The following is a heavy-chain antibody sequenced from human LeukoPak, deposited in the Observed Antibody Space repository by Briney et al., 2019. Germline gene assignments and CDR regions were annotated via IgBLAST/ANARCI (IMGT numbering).Heavy chain of an antibody. CDR2: IIPILGIA. J-gene: IGHJ5*02. Sequence: ASVKVSCKASGGTFSSYAISWVRQAPGQGLEWMGRIIPILGIANYAQKFQGRVTITADKSTSTAYMELSSLRSEDTAVYYCAEDSSSWYAWSWFDPWGQGTLVAVSS. V-gene: IGHV1-69*04. CDR1: GGTFSSYA. D-gene: IGHD6-13*01. CDR3: AEDSSSWYAWSWFDP.